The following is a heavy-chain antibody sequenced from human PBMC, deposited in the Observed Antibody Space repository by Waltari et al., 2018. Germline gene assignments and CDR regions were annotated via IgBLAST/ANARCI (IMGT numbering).Heavy chain of an antibody. J-gene: IGHJ4*02. D-gene: IGHD1-26*01. CDR1: GYTITGTD. Sequence: QVKLGQSGAEVKKPGDSVKVPCKASGYTITGTDLPWLRQAAGQGLEWMGWINPNSGGTNYAKKFQGRVTMTRDTSISTAYMELSRLRSDDTAVYYCARDQGGSYSWDYWGQGTLVTVSS. CDR3: ARDQGGSYSWDY. CDR2: INPNSGGT. V-gene: IGHV1-2*02.